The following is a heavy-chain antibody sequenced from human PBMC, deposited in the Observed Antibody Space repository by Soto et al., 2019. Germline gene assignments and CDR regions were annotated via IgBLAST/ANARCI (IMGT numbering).Heavy chain of an antibody. J-gene: IGHJ5*02. Sequence: EVQLLESGGGLVQPGGSLRLSCAASGFTFSSYDMNWVRQAPGKGLEWVSYISGSGGSTFYGDSVKGRFTISRDTSKNTLYLQMNSLRAEDTAIYYCAKILYSGGSNVLDHWGQGTLVTVSS. D-gene: IGHD6-19*01. V-gene: IGHV3-23*01. CDR3: AKILYSGGSNVLDH. CDR1: GFTFSSYD. CDR2: ISGSGGST.